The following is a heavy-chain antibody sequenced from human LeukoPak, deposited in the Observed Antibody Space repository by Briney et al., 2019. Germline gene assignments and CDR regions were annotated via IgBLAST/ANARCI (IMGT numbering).Heavy chain of an antibody. D-gene: IGHD3-22*01. V-gene: IGHV3-23*01. CDR1: GFTFSSYG. CDR3: AKEVLITMIVEENWFDP. CDR2: ISGSGGST. Sequence: PGGSLRLSCAASGFTFSSYGMSWVRQAPGKGLEWVSAISGSGGSTYYADSVKGRFAISRDNSKNTLYLQMNSLRAEDTAVYYCAKEVLITMIVEENWFDPWGQGTLVTVSS. J-gene: IGHJ5*02.